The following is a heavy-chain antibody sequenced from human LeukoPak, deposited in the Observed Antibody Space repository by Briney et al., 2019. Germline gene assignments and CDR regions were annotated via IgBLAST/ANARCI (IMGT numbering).Heavy chain of an antibody. D-gene: IGHD3-10*01. Sequence: GRSLRLSCAASGFTFSSHDMHWVRQAAGKGLEWVSAIGIGGDTHYADSVKGRFTISRENAKNFLYLQMDSLRAEDTALYYCARGQYMIRGIDLPDYWGQGTLVTVSS. CDR1: GFTFSSHD. J-gene: IGHJ4*02. V-gene: IGHV3-13*01. CDR3: ARGQYMIRGIDLPDY. CDR2: IGIGGDT.